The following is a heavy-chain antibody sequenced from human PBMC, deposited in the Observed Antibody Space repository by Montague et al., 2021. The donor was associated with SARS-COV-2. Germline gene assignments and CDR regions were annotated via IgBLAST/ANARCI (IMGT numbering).Heavy chain of an antibody. Sequence: SVKVSCKASGYTFTGYYIHWVRQAPGQGLEWMGWINPNSGGTNYAQKFRGWVTMTRDTSISTAYLELSRLRSDNTAVYYCARDRGIVEAPPDAFDIWGQGTMVTVSS. CDR2: INPNSGGT. CDR3: ARDRGIVEAPPDAFDI. V-gene: IGHV1-2*04. J-gene: IGHJ3*02. CDR1: GYTFTGYY. D-gene: IGHD1-26*01.